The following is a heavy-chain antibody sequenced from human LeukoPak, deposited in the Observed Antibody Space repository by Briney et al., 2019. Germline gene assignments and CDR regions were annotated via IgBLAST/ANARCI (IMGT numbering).Heavy chain of an antibody. D-gene: IGHD6-13*01. Sequence: SETLSLTCAVYGGSFSGYYWSWIRQPPGKGLEWIGEINHSGSTNYNPSLKSRVTISVDTSKNQFSLKLSSVTAADTAVYYCARLASYSSSWNGYYFDYWGQGTLVTVSS. CDR2: INHSGST. CDR3: ARLASYSSSWNGYYFDY. CDR1: GGSFSGYY. V-gene: IGHV4-34*01. J-gene: IGHJ4*02.